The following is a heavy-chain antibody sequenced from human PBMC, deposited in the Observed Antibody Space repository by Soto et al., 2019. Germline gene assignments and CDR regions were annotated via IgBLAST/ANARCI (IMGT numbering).Heavy chain of an antibody. D-gene: IGHD4-17*01. CDR2: IRNKANSYTT. V-gene: IGHV3-72*01. J-gene: IGHJ4*02. Sequence: EVQLVESGGGLVQPGGSLRLSCVVSGFTFSDHYMDWVRQAPGKGLEWVGRIRNKANSYTTVYAASVKGRFTISRDDYKNSMYLQMNSLKIEDTAVYYCVRGPTSRYLVTTWDYWGQGTLVTVSS. CDR1: GFTFSDHY. CDR3: VRGPTSRYLVTTWDY.